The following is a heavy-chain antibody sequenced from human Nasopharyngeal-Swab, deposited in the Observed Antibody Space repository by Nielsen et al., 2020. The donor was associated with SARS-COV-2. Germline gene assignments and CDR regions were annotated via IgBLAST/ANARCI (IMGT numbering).Heavy chain of an antibody. CDR1: GFTFSCYG. D-gene: IGHD3-10*01. CDR3: ARDPLIRGVIYLLYGMDV. J-gene: IGHJ6*02. CDR2: ISYDGSNK. Sequence: GESLKISCAASGFTFSCYGMHWVRQAPGKGLEWVAVISYDGSNKYYADSVKGRFTISRDNSKNTLYLQMNSLRAEDTAVYYCARDPLIRGVIYLLYGMDVWGQGTTVTVSS. V-gene: IGHV3-30*03.